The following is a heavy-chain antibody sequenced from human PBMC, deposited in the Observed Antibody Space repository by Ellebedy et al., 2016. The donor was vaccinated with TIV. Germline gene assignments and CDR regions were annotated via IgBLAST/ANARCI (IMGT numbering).Heavy chain of an antibody. V-gene: IGHV3-11*06. CDR2: IDGSSRYT. Sequence: GESLKISCTASGFTFSDFYMTWIRQAPGRGLEWISYIDGSSRYTPYADSVKGRFTISRDNAKNSLYLQVNSLRAEDTAVYYCARGGRSDSYTGDAFDIWGQGTTVTVSS. D-gene: IGHD2-21*01. J-gene: IGHJ3*02. CDR1: GFTFSDFY. CDR3: ARGGRSDSYTGDAFDI.